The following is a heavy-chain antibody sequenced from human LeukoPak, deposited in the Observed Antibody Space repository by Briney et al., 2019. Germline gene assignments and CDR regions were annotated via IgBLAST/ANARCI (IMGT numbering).Heavy chain of an antibody. CDR3: ARPRLDTAMGDAFDI. Sequence: SETLSLTCTVSGGSISSSNHYWGWIRQPPGKGLEWIGHIYYSGSTYHNPSLKSRVAISVDTSRNQFSLKLSSVTVADTAVYYCARPRLDTAMGDAFDIWGQGTMVTVSS. CDR2: IYYSGST. D-gene: IGHD5-18*01. V-gene: IGHV4-39*01. CDR1: GGSISSSNHY. J-gene: IGHJ3*02.